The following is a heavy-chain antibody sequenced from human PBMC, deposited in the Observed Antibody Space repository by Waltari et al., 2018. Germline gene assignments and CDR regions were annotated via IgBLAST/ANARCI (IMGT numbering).Heavy chain of an antibody. CDR3: ARDSARWIQLWLGRGDYFDY. V-gene: IGHV4-39*02. D-gene: IGHD5-18*01. CDR1: GGSISSSSYY. Sequence: QLQLQESGPGLVKPSETLSLTCTVSGGSISSSSYYWGWIRQPPGKGLEWIGSIYYSGSTYYNPALKSRVTISVDTAKNQFSLKLSSVTAADTAVYYCARDSARWIQLWLGRGDYFDYWGQGTLVTVSS. CDR2: IYYSGST. J-gene: IGHJ4*02.